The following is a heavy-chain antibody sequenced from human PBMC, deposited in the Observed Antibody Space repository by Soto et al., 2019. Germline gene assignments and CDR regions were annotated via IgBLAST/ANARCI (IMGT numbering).Heavy chain of an antibody. CDR1: GGSISSYY. V-gene: IGHV4-59*08. CDR3: ARRWGAAFDY. D-gene: IGHD1-26*01. J-gene: IGHJ4*02. Sequence: QVQLQESGPGLVKPSETLSLTCTVSGGSISSYYWSWIRQPPGKGLEWIGYIYYSGSTNYNPSLXSXLXIXIDTCNNQFSLKLSSVTAADTAVYYCARRWGAAFDYWGQGTLVTVSS. CDR2: IYYSGST.